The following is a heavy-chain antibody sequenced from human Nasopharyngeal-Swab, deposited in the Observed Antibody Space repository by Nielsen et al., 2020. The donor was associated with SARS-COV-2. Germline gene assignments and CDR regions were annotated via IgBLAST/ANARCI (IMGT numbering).Heavy chain of an antibody. V-gene: IGHV3-74*01. CDR2: INSDGSST. J-gene: IGHJ4*02. CDR3: AGDPRLRYFDY. Sequence: WIRQPPGKGLVWVSRINSDGSSTSYADSVKGRFTISRDNAKNTLYLQMNSLRAGDTAIYYCAGDPRLRYFDYWGQGTLVTVSS. D-gene: IGHD3-16*01.